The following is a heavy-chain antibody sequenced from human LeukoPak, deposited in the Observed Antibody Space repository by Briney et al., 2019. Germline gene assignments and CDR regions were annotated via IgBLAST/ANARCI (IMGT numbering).Heavy chain of an antibody. CDR3: ARDGLRVWELTLTFDY. D-gene: IGHD3-16*01. J-gene: IGHJ4*02. CDR1: GYTFTSYH. Sequence: ASVKVSCKASGYTFTSYHMHWVRLAPGQGFGWVGAINPSGGSTSYAQKFQGRVSMTRDISTTTVSMELSSLRSKYTAVYQCARDGLRVWELTLTFDYWGQGTLVTVSS. V-gene: IGHV1-46*01. CDR2: INPSGGST.